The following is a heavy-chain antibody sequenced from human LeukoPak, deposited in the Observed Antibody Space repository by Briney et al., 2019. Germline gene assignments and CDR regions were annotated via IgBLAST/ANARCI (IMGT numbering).Heavy chain of an antibody. D-gene: IGHD3-10*01. CDR1: GVASSSYC. CDR2: INSDGSNT. Sequence: GGAVRLSCVASGVASSSYCIHWGRHAPGKGLVWVSSINSDGSNTNYADSGKGRSTISRDNAKNTVYLQMNSLRAEDTAVYYCARGRGPYGWFDPWGQGTLVTVSS. CDR3: ARGRGPYGWFDP. J-gene: IGHJ5*02. V-gene: IGHV3-74*01.